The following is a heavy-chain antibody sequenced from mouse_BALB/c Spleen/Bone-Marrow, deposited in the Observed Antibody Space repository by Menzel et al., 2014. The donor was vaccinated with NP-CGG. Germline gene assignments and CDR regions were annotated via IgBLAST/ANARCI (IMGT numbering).Heavy chain of an antibody. CDR1: GYTFTSYW. CDR2: IYPSDSYT. CDR3: TRRDYAMDY. Sequence: QVQLKESGAELVRPGASVKLSCKASGYTFTSYWINWVKQRPGQGLEWIGHIYPSDSYTNYNQKFKDKATLTVDKSSSTAYVQLSSPTSEDSAVYYCTRRDYAMDYWGQGTSVTVSS. J-gene: IGHJ4*01. V-gene: IGHV1-69*02.